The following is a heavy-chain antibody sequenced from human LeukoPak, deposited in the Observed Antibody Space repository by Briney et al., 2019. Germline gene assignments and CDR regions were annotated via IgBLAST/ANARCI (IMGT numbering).Heavy chain of an antibody. CDR2: ITYDGSNQ. J-gene: IGHJ4*02. D-gene: IGHD6-13*01. Sequence: PGGSLRLSCAASGFDFSSYAMHWVRQAPGKGLEWVAVITYDGSNQYYVDSVKGRFTISRDNSKSTLYLQMNSLRGEDTGVYYCAAPPAYSSSYYSGFDYWGQGTLVTVSS. V-gene: IGHV3-30*03. CDR1: GFDFSSYA. CDR3: AAPPAYSSSYYSGFDY.